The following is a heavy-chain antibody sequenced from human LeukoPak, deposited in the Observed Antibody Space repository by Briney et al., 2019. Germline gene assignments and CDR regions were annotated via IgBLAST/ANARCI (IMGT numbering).Heavy chain of an antibody. Sequence: PGGSLRLSCAASGFTFSSYDMQWVRQATGKGLEWVSGIGTDGDTYYSDSVKGRFSISRENVEKSLYLQMNSLRAGDTAVCFCARGGPTGTTFFDYWGQGTLVTVSS. D-gene: IGHD1-1*01. V-gene: IGHV3-13*04. CDR1: GFTFSSYD. CDR3: ARGGPTGTTFFDY. CDR2: IGTDGDT. J-gene: IGHJ4*02.